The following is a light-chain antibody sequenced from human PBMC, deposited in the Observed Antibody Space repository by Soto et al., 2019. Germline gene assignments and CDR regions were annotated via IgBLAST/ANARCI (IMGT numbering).Light chain of an antibody. Sequence: EIVMTQSPATLSVSPGERATLSCRASQSVSSNLAWYQQKPGQAPRLLIYGASTRATGIPARFSGSGSGTDFTLTISSLEPEDFAIYYCHQRSNWPRTFGQGTKLEIK. CDR3: HQRSNWPRT. CDR2: GAS. J-gene: IGKJ2*01. CDR1: QSVSSN. V-gene: IGKV3-15*01.